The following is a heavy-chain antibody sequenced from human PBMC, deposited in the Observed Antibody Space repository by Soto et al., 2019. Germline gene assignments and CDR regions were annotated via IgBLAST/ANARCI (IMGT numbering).Heavy chain of an antibody. Sequence: EVQMVEAGGGLVKPGGSLRLSCEVSGFSFSNYRMKWVRQAPGKGLEWVSSISSSSSFIYYAESVKGRFTISRDNANNSLYLQMNSLIVEDTAVYYCARDLFDSWGQGTLVTVSS. J-gene: IGHJ4*02. CDR3: ARDLFDS. CDR2: ISSSSSFI. CDR1: GFSFSNYR. V-gene: IGHV3-21*01.